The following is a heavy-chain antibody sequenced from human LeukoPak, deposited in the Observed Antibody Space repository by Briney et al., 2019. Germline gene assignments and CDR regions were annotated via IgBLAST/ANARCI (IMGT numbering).Heavy chain of an antibody. D-gene: IGHD2-2*01. CDR3: ARDQPVVPAAFRSPDAFDI. Sequence: PSETLSLTCTVSGGSISSYYWSWIRQPPGKGLEWIGYIYYSGSTNYNPSLKSRVTISVDTSKNQFSLKLSSVTAADTAVYYCARDQPVVPAAFRSPDAFDIWGQGTMVTVSS. CDR2: IYYSGST. J-gene: IGHJ3*02. CDR1: GGSISSYY. V-gene: IGHV4-59*01.